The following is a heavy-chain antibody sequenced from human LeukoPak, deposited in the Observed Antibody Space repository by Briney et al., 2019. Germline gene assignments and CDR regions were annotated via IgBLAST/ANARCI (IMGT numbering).Heavy chain of an antibody. CDR1: GGSISSGGYS. V-gene: IGHV4-30-2*01. CDR3: ARTPAGYFDL. Sequence: SETLSLTCAVSGGSISSGGYSWSWLRQPPGTGLEWIGYIYHSGSTYYNPSLKSRVTISVDRSKNQFSLKLSSVTAADTAVYYCARTPAGYFDLWGRGTLVTVSS. J-gene: IGHJ2*01. D-gene: IGHD2-2*01. CDR2: IYHSGST.